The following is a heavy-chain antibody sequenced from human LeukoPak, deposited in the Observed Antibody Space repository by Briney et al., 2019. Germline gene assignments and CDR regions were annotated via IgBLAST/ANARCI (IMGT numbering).Heavy chain of an antibody. J-gene: IGHJ4*02. CDR2: ISSSGTFI. D-gene: IGHD2-2*01. CDR3: ARDPGVPAAPLDY. Sequence: GGSLRLSCAASGFTFSPYSMNWVRQAPGKGLDWVSYISSSGTFIYCADSVKGRFTVSRDNAKNLLFLQMDSLRVEDTAVYYCARDPGVPAAPLDYWGLGTLVTVSS. V-gene: IGHV3-21*01. CDR1: GFTFSPYS.